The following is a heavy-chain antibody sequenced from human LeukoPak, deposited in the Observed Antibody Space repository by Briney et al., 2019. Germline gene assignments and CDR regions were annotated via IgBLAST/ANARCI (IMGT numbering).Heavy chain of an antibody. CDR2: IYYSGST. V-gene: IGHV4-59*01. Sequence: PSETLSLTCTVSGGSISSYYWSWIRQPPGKGLEWIEYIYYSGSTNYNPSLKSRVTISVDTSKNQFSLKLSSVTAADTAVYYCARAIAAAGAVYYGMDVWGQGTTVTVSS. CDR3: ARAIAAAGAVYYGMDV. D-gene: IGHD6-13*01. J-gene: IGHJ6*02. CDR1: GGSISSYY.